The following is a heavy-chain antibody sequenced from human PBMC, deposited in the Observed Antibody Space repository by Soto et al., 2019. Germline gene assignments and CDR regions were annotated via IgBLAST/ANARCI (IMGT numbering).Heavy chain of an antibody. J-gene: IGHJ3*02. Sequence: VQLVESGGGLVQPGGSLRLSCAASGFTFNTYEMNWVRQAPGKGLEWVSYISSSGSTMYYADSVKGRFTISRDNAKNSLFLQMNSLRAVDTAVYHCANIARRPNAFDIWGQGTLVTVSS. V-gene: IGHV3-48*03. CDR3: ANIARRPNAFDI. CDR2: ISSSGSTM. CDR1: GFTFNTYE. D-gene: IGHD2-21*01.